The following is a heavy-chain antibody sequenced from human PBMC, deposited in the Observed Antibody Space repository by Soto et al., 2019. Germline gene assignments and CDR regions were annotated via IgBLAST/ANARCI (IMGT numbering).Heavy chain of an antibody. CDR3: ARFDSRSPQI. D-gene: IGHD2-21*01. CDR1: GGSVSSGSYY. V-gene: IGHV4-61*01. Sequence: QVQLQESGPGLVKPSETLSLTCTVSGGSVSSGSYYWSWIRQPPGKGLEWIGYIYYSGSTNYNPSLKSRVNISVDTSKNQFSLKLSSVTAADTAVYYCARFDSRSPQIWGQGTMVTVSS. J-gene: IGHJ3*02. CDR2: IYYSGST.